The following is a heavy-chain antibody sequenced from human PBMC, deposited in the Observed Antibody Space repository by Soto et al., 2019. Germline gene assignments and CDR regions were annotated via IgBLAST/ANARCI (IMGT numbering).Heavy chain of an antibody. V-gene: IGHV1-18*01. Sequence: ASVKVSCKASGYTFTSYCISWVRQAPGQGLEWMGWISAYNGNTNYAQELQGRVTMTTDTSTSTAYMELRSLRSDDTAVYYCARAPGDYYGSGSYPRTNNWFDPWGQGTLVTVSS. CDR3: ARAPGDYYGSGSYPRTNNWFDP. J-gene: IGHJ5*02. D-gene: IGHD3-10*01. CDR1: GYTFTSYC. CDR2: ISAYNGNT.